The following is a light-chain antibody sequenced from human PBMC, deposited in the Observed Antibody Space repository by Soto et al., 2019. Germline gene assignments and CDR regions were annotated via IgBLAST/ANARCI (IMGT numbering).Light chain of an antibody. CDR1: QSVRSSY. J-gene: IGKJ1*01. V-gene: IGKV3-20*01. CDR3: LQYGSSTTT. Sequence: EIVITQSPATLSVSPGERATLSCRASQSVRSSYLAWYQQKPGQAPRLLIYGASNRDTGIADRFSGSGAGTDCTLTISRLEPEDVAVYYCLQYGSSTTTFGQGTKVDIK. CDR2: GAS.